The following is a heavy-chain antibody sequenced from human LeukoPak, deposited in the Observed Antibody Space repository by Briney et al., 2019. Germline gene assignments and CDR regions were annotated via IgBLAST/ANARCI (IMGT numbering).Heavy chain of an antibody. CDR1: GYTFTSYW. Sequence: GESPKISCKGSGYTFTSYWIGWVRQMPGKGLEWMGIIYPADSDTRYSPSFQGQVTISADRSISTAYLQWGSLKASDTAMYYCARQYGSYYNYWGQGTLVTVSS. CDR2: IYPADSDT. D-gene: IGHD1-26*01. CDR3: ARQYGSYYNY. V-gene: IGHV5-51*01. J-gene: IGHJ4*02.